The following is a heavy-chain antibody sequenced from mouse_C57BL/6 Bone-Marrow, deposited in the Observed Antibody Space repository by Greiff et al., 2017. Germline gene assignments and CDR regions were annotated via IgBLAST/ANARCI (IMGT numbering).Heavy chain of an antibody. CDR2: ISSGSSTI. Sequence: EVKLVESGGGLVKPGGSLKLSCAASGFTFSDYGMHWVRQAPEKGLEWVAYISSGSSTIYYADTVKGRFTISRDNAKNTLFLQMTSLRSEDTAMYYCARVLITTVVAPMDYWGQGTSVTVSS. V-gene: IGHV5-17*01. D-gene: IGHD1-1*01. J-gene: IGHJ4*01. CDR3: ARVLITTVVAPMDY. CDR1: GFTFSDYG.